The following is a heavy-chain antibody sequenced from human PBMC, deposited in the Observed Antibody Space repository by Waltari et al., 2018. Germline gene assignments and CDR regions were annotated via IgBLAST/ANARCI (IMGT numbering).Heavy chain of an antibody. J-gene: IGHJ4*02. CDR1: GFTFSDYY. D-gene: IGHD5-18*01. CDR2: ISSSGSTI. V-gene: IGHV3-11*04. Sequence: QVQLVESGGGLVKPGGSLRLSCAASGFTFSDYYMSWIRQAPGKGLEWVSYISSSGSTIYYADSVKGRFTISRDNAKKSLYLQMNSLGAEDTAVYYCARGAPPVDTAMVTGFDYWGQGTLVTVSS. CDR3: ARGAPPVDTAMVTGFDY.